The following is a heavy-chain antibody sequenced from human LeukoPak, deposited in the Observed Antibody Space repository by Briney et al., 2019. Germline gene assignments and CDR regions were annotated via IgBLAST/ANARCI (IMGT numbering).Heavy chain of an antibody. D-gene: IGHD3-10*01. CDR3: ARDGYYGSGSYYKNYYYYMDV. V-gene: IGHV3-23*01. CDR1: GFTFSSYA. Sequence: GGSLRLSCAASGFTFSSYAMTWVRQAPGKGLGWVSDISGSGGNTFYADSVKGRFTISRDNSKNTLYLQMNSLRAEDTAVYYCARDGYYGSGSYYKNYYYYMDVWGKGTTVTISS. J-gene: IGHJ6*03. CDR2: ISGSGGNT.